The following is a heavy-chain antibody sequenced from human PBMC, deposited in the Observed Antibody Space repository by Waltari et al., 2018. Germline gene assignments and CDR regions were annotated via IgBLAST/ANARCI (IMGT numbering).Heavy chain of an antibody. CDR2: ISYEGSNK. Sequence: QVQLVESGGGVVQPGRSLRLSCAASGFTFRSYAMHWVRQAPGKGLEWVAVISYEGSNKYYADSVKGRFTISRDNSKNTLYLQMNSLRAEDTAVYYCARGYWELPLGMDVWGQGTTVTVSS. CDR1: GFTFRSYA. D-gene: IGHD1-26*01. CDR3: ARGYWELPLGMDV. V-gene: IGHV3-30-3*01. J-gene: IGHJ6*02.